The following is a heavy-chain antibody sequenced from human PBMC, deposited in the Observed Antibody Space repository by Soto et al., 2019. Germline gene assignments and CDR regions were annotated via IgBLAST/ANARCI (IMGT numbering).Heavy chain of an antibody. CDR3: ATTGPY. CDR2: VWCDGSNT. V-gene: IGHV3-33*08. J-gene: IGHJ4*02. Sequence: PGGSLRLSCAASVFTFSSSWMHWVRQAPGKGLVWVAGVWCDGSNTIYADSVKGRFTISRDNSKNTVSLQMNSLRDEDSAAYYCATTGPYWGQGTLVTVSS. CDR1: VFTFSSSW.